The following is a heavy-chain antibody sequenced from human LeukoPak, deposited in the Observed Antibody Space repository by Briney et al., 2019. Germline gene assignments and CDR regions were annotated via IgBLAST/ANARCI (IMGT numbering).Heavy chain of an antibody. J-gene: IGHJ4*02. Sequence: PGGSLRLSCAASGFTFSSYWVHWVRQAPGRGLVWVSRINPDGSTTNYADSVKGRFTISRDNSKNTLYLQMNSLRAEDTAVYYCARCSGSVSPNYFDYWGQGTLVTVSS. V-gene: IGHV3-74*01. CDR2: INPDGSTT. D-gene: IGHD3-10*02. CDR1: GFTFSSYW. CDR3: ARCSGSVSPNYFDY.